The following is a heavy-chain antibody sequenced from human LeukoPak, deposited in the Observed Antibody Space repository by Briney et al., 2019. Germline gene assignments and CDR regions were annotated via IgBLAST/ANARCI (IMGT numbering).Heavy chain of an antibody. CDR1: GGSISNYY. V-gene: IGHV4-4*07. J-gene: IGHJ4*02. Sequence: PSETLPLTCTVSGGSISNYYWTLVRQPAGKGLEGIGRIYISGSTNYNPSLKSRVTMSLDTSKNQFSVKLTSVTAADTAVYYCARESSRYPYYFDYWGQGTLVTVSS. CDR3: ARESSRYPYYFDY. CDR2: IYISGST. D-gene: IGHD3-22*01.